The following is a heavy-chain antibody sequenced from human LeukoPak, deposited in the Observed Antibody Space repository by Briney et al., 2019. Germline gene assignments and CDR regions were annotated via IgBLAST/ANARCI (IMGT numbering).Heavy chain of an antibody. CDR2: IYPDDSDT. CDR3: TRQLDNGGYC. J-gene: IGHJ4*02. Sequence: GESLKISCEGPGYSFSTYWIGWVRQMPGKGLEWMGVIYPDDSDTTYSPSFQGRVTISVDKAISTAYLQWSSLKASGTAMYYCTRQLDNGGYCWGQGTLVTVSS. V-gene: IGHV5-51*01. CDR1: GYSFSTYW. D-gene: IGHD3-22*01.